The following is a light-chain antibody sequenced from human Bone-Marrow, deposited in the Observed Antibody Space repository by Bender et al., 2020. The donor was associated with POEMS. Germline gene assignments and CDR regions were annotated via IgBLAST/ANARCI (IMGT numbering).Light chain of an antibody. Sequence: QSVLTQPPSVSGAPGQRVTISCTGSSSNTGSGYDINWYQHLPGTAPKLLIYRNNQRPSGVPDRFSGSKSGTSASLAISGLRSEDEADYYCAAWDDSLSGNWVFGGGTKLTVL. CDR1: SSNTGSGYD. CDR2: RNN. CDR3: AAWDDSLSGNWV. V-gene: IGLV1-47*01. J-gene: IGLJ3*02.